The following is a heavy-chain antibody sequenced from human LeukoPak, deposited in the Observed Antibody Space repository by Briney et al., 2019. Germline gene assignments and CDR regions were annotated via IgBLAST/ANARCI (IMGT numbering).Heavy chain of an antibody. J-gene: IGHJ4*02. CDR3: ASRPYDSSGYYYV. V-gene: IGHV3-21*01. Sequence: PGGSLRLSCTASGFTFTSYSLDWVRQAPGKGLEWVSSISGSSTYIYYADSVKGRFTISRDNAKNSLYLQMNSLRAEDTAVYYCASRPYDSSGYYYVWGQGTLVTVSS. CDR2: ISGSSTYI. D-gene: IGHD3-22*01. CDR1: GFTFTSYS.